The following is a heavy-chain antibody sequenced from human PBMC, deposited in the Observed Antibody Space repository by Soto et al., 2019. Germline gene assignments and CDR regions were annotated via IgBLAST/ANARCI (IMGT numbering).Heavy chain of an antibody. CDR3: ARCGYSYGRGPFDY. CDR2: ISYDGSNK. Sequence: VQLVESGGGVVQPGRSLRLSCAASGFTFSRYAMHWVRQAPGKGLEWVAVISYDGSNKYYADSVKGRFTISRDNSKTTLYLQMNSLRAEDTAVYYCARCGYSYGRGPFDYWGQGTLVTVSS. D-gene: IGHD5-18*01. CDR1: GFTFSRYA. V-gene: IGHV3-30-3*01. J-gene: IGHJ4*02.